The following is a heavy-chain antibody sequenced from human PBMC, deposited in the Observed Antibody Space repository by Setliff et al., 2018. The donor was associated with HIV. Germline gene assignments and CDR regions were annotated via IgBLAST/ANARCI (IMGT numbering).Heavy chain of an antibody. Sequence: SSETLSLTCSVSGDSISSGSYFWGWIRQTPGKGLEWIVNIYYTGFAYYNPSLKSQVTISLDTSKTHFFLNLTSVTDADTAVHFCTREGRGDPAMANTRIDYWGQGKLVTVSS. D-gene: IGHD5-12*01. J-gene: IGHJ4*02. CDR3: TREGRGDPAMANTRIDY. CDR2: IYYTGFA. V-gene: IGHV4-39*02. CDR1: GDSISSGSYF.